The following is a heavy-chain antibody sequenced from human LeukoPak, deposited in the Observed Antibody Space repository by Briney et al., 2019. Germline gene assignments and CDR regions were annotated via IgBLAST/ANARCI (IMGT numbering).Heavy chain of an antibody. Sequence: GGSLRLSCAASGFTFSSYSMSWVRQAPGKGLEWVSSISSSSSYIYYADSVKGRFTISRDNAKNSLYLQMNSLRAEDTAVYYCARLDGSRPDAFDIWGQGTMVTVSS. CDR3: ARLDGSRPDAFDI. CDR1: GFTFSSYS. J-gene: IGHJ3*02. CDR2: ISSSSSYI. V-gene: IGHV3-21*01. D-gene: IGHD5-24*01.